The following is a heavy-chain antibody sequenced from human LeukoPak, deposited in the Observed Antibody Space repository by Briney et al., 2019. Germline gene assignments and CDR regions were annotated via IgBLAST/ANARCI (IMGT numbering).Heavy chain of an antibody. J-gene: IGHJ6*02. V-gene: IGHV3-7*01. CDR3: ARGPGYNYYYGMDV. CDR2: IKQDGSEK. Sequence: GGSLRLSCAASGFTFSSYWMSWVRQAPGKGLEWVANIKQDGSEKYYVDSVKGRFTISRDNAKNSLYLQMNSLRAEDTAVYYCARGPGYNYYYGMDVWGQGTTVTVSS. CDR1: GFTFSSYW. D-gene: IGHD6-13*01.